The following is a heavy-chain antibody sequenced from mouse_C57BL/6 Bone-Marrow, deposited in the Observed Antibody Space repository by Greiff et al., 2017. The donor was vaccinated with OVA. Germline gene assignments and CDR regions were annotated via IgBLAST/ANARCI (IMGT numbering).Heavy chain of an antibody. Sequence: VQLQQSGAELARPGASVKLSCKASGYTFTSYGISWVKQRTGQGLEWIGEIYPRSGNTYYNEKFKGKATLTADKSSSTAYMELRSLTSEDSAVYFCASPKTGTGAMDYWGQGTSVTVSS. CDR1: GYTFTSYG. D-gene: IGHD4-1*01. J-gene: IGHJ4*01. CDR2: IYPRSGNT. CDR3: ASPKTGTGAMDY. V-gene: IGHV1-81*01.